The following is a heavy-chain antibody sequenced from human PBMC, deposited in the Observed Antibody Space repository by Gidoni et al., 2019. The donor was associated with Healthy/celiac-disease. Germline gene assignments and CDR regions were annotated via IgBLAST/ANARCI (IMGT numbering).Heavy chain of an antibody. D-gene: IGHD2-2*01. V-gene: IGHV3-30*01. CDR2: ISYDGSNK. CDR3: ARAKYCSSTSCFYYYYYYMDV. CDR1: GFTFSSYA. Sequence: QVQLVESGGGVVQPGRSLRLSCAASGFTFSSYAMHWARQAPGKGLEWVAVISYDGSNKYYADSVKGRFTISRDNSKNTLYLQMNSLRAEDTAVYYCARAKYCSSTSCFYYYYYYMDVWGKGTTVTVSS. J-gene: IGHJ6*03.